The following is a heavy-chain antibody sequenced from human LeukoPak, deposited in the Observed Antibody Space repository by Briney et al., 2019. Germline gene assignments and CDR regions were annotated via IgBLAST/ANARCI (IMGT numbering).Heavy chain of an antibody. V-gene: IGHV3-21*01. CDR1: GFTFSSYS. J-gene: IGHJ4*02. D-gene: IGHD3-10*01. CDR3: AREPLVRGVSFDY. Sequence: GGSLRLSCAASGFTFSSYSMNWVRQAPGKGLEWVSSISSSSSYIYYADSVKGRFTISRDSAKNSLYLQMNSLRAEDAAVYYCAREPLVRGVSFDYWGQGTLVTVSS. CDR2: ISSSSSYI.